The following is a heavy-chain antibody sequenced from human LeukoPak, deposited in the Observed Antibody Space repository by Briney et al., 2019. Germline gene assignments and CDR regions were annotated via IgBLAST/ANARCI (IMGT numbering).Heavy chain of an antibody. Sequence: SQTLSLTCTVSGGSISSGSHYWNWIRQPAGMGPEWIGRIHGGNTNYNPSLKSRITILLDTSKNRFSLDLTSMTAADTAVYYCARDGGSGWFNYWGQGTLVTVSS. CDR2: IHGGNT. D-gene: IGHD6-19*01. J-gene: IGHJ4*02. CDR1: GGSISSGSHY. CDR3: ARDGGSGWFNY. V-gene: IGHV4-61*02.